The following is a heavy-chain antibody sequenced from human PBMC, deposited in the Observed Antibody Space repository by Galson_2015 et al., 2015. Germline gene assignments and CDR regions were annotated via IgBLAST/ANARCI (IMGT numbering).Heavy chain of an antibody. D-gene: IGHD6-19*01. Sequence: SLRLSCAASGFTFGDYAVSWVRQAPGKGLEWVGLISSKAYGETTRYAASVKGRFTISRDDSKSIAYLQMNSLKTEDTAVYYCTRVRGSGWYTTYWGQGTLVTVSS. CDR1: GFTFGDYA. J-gene: IGHJ4*02. CDR3: TRVRGSGWYTTY. V-gene: IGHV3-49*04. CDR2: ISSKAYGETT.